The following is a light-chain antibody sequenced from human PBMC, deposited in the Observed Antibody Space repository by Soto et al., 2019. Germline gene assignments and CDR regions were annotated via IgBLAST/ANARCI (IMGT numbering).Light chain of an antibody. Sequence: QSALTQPPSASGSPGQAVTISCTGTSSDVGGYNYVSWYQQHPGKAPKLMIYEVSKRPSGVPDRFSGSIVGNKAALTISGAQADDESDYYCVLYMGSGIWVFGGGTQLTVL. V-gene: IGLV2-8*01. J-gene: IGLJ3*02. CDR1: SSDVGGYNY. CDR3: VLYMGSGIWV. CDR2: EVS.